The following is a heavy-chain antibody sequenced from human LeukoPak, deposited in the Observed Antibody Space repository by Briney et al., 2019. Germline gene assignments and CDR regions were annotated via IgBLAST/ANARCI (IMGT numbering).Heavy chain of an antibody. D-gene: IGHD2-2*01. CDR1: GFTFSSYS. CDR2: ISSSSSYI. V-gene: IGHV3-21*01. Sequence: GGSLRLSCAASGFTFSSYSVNWVRQAPGKGLEWVSSISSSSSYIYYADSVKGRFTISRDNAKNSLYLQMNSLRAEDTAVYYCARDRAPDYCSSTSCQGDMDVWGKGTTVTVSS. CDR3: ARDRAPDYCSSTSCQGDMDV. J-gene: IGHJ6*03.